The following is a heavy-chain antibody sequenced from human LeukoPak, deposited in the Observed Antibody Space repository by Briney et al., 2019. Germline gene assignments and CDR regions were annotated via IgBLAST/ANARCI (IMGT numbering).Heavy chain of an antibody. V-gene: IGHV4-39*01. CDR3: ARRANYDSSNSIDY. CDR2: IYYSGST. Sequence: SETLSLTCTVSGGSIRSSSYYWGWIRQPPGKGLEWIGSIYYSGSTYYNPSLKSRVTISIDMSKSQFSLKLTSVTAADTAVYYCARRANYDSSNSIDYWGQGTLVTVSS. CDR1: GGSIRSSSYY. D-gene: IGHD3-22*01. J-gene: IGHJ4*02.